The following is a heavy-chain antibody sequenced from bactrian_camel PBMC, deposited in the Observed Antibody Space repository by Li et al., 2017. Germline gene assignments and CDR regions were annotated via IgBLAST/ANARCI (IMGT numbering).Heavy chain of an antibody. CDR1: GFTFSDYY. Sequence: HVQLVESGGGLVQPGGSLRLSCAASGFTFSDYYMSWVRQAPVPGKGLERVTSFYRDEGNTYYADSVYGRFTVSRDNAKNTVYLQMNSLKSEDTALYYCTMSPGYYSDYAGFAYWGQGTQVTVS. CDR3: TMSPGYYSDYAGFAY. CDR2: FYRDEGNT. V-gene: IGHV3S5*01. J-gene: IGHJ6*01. D-gene: IGHD4*01.